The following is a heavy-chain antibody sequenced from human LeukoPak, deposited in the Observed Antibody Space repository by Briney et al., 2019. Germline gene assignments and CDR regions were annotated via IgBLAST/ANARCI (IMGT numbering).Heavy chain of an antibody. CDR3: ARAPRDGYNYYYYGMDV. CDR2: IIPILGIA. V-gene: IGHV1-69*04. J-gene: IGHJ6*02. Sequence: SVKVSCKASGGTFSSYAISWVRRAPGQGLEWMGRIIPILGIANYAQKFQGRVTITADKSTSTAYMELSSLRSEDTAVYYCARAPRDGYNYYYYGMDVWGQGTTVTVSS. D-gene: IGHD5-24*01. CDR1: GGTFSSYA.